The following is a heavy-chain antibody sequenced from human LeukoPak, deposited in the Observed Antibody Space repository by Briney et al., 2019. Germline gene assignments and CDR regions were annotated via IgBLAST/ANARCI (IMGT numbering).Heavy chain of an antibody. D-gene: IGHD1-14*01. CDR2: IIPIFGTA. J-gene: IGHJ5*02. V-gene: IGHV1-69*13. CDR1: GYTFTSYG. Sequence: SVKVSCKASGYTFTSYGISWVRQAPGQGLEWMGGIIPIFGTANYAQKFQGRVTITADESTSTAYMELSSLRSEDTAVYYCARTTGPNWFDPWGQGTLVTVSS. CDR3: ARTTGPNWFDP.